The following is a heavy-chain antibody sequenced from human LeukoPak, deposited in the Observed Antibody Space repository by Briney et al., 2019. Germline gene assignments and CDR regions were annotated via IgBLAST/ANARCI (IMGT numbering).Heavy chain of an antibody. V-gene: IGHV1-69*06. CDR1: GGTFSSYA. Sequence: SVKVSCKASGGTFSSYAISWVRQAPGRGLEWMGGIIPIFGTANYAQKFQGRVTITADKSTSTAYMELSSLRSEDTAVYYCASRIAVAGTGFDYWGQGTLVTVSS. D-gene: IGHD6-19*01. J-gene: IGHJ4*02. CDR3: ASRIAVAGTGFDY. CDR2: IIPIFGTA.